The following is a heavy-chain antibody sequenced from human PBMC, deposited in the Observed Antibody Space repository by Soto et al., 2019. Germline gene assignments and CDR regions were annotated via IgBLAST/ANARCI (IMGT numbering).Heavy chain of an antibody. CDR2: INSDGSST. Sequence: EVQLVESGGGLVQPGGSLRLSCAASGFTFSSYWMYWVRQAPGKGLVWVSRINSDGSSTSYADSVKGRFTISRDNAKNTLYLQMNSLRSEDTAVYYCARDEWGIYAYYDFSHGMDVWGQGTTVTVSS. D-gene: IGHD3-3*01. V-gene: IGHV3-74*01. CDR3: ARDEWGIYAYYDFSHGMDV. J-gene: IGHJ6*02. CDR1: GFTFSSYW.